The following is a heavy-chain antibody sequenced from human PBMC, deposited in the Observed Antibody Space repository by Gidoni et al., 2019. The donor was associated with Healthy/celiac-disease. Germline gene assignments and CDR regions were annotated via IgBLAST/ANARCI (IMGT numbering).Heavy chain of an antibody. CDR3: ARGSSSSLDAFDI. V-gene: IGHV3-11*05. J-gene: IGHJ3*02. D-gene: IGHD6-6*01. CDR2: ISSSSSYT. Sequence: QVQLVESGGGLVKPGGSLRLSCAASGFTFSDYYMSWIRQAPGKGLEWVSYISSSSSYTNYADSVKGRFTISRDNAKNSLYLQMNSLRAEDTAVYYCARGSSSSLDAFDIWGQGTMVTVSS. CDR1: GFTFSDYY.